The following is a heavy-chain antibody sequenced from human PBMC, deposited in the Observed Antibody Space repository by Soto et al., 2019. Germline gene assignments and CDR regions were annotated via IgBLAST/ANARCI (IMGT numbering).Heavy chain of an antibody. CDR3: AKGVRWSYYFDY. CDR2: ISYDGSNK. Sequence: GGSLRLSCAASGFTFSSYGMHWVRQAPGKGLEWVAVISYDGSNKYYADSVKGRFTISRDNSKNTLYLQMNSLRAEDTAVYYCAKGVRWSYYFDYWGQGTLVTVS. J-gene: IGHJ4*02. V-gene: IGHV3-30*18. D-gene: IGHD2-8*01. CDR1: GFTFSSYG.